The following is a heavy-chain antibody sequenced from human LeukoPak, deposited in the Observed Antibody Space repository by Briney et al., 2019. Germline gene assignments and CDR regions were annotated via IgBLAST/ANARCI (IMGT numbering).Heavy chain of an antibody. Sequence: PGGSLRLSCVVSGFIFSDHYMDWVRQAPGKGLEWVSAISGSGGSTYYADSVKGRFTISRDNSKNTLCLQMNSLRAEDTAVYYCAKWSTIFGVVIAAHYYYYGMDVWGQGTTVTVSS. CDR1: GFIFSDHY. J-gene: IGHJ6*02. D-gene: IGHD3-3*01. CDR2: ISGSGGST. V-gene: IGHV3-23*01. CDR3: AKWSTIFGVVIAAHYYYYGMDV.